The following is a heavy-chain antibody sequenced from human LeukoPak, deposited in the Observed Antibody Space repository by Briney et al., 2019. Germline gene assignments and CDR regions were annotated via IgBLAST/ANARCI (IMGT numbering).Heavy chain of an antibody. D-gene: IGHD2-15*01. CDR1: GFTFSSYA. CDR2: ISGSGGST. Sequence: HPGGSLRLSCVASGFTFSSYAMSWVRQAPGKGLEWVSAISGSGGSTYYADSVKGRFTISRDNSKNTLYLQMNSLRAEDTAVYYCARGSGRQPFFQHWGQGTLVTVSS. J-gene: IGHJ1*01. V-gene: IGHV3-23*01. CDR3: ARGSGRQPFFQH.